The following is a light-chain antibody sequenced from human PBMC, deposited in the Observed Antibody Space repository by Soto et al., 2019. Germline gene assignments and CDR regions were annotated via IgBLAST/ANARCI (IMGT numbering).Light chain of an antibody. CDR1: QSVSSY. CDR3: QQRSNWPAAIT. Sequence: EIVLTQSPSTLSLSPVERATLSCTAIQSVSSYLAWYQQKPGQAPRLLIYDASNRATGIPARFSGSGSGTDFTLTISSLEPEDFAVYYCQQRSNWPAAITFGQGTKVDI. J-gene: IGKJ1*01. V-gene: IGKV3-11*01. CDR2: DAS.